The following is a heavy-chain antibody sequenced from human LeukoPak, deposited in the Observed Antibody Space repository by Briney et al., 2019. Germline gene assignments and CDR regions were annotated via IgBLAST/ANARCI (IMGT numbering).Heavy chain of an antibody. CDR3: AGGPVTTFF. V-gene: IGHV4-4*07. CDR2: IHSSGST. CDR1: GDSISGHY. J-gene: IGHJ4*02. Sequence: PSETLSLTCSVSGDSISGHYWSWIRQPAGKGLEWVGRIHSSGSTDYNPSLKGRVTLSVDTPNNQFSLRVNSVTAADTAVYYCAGGPVTTFFWGQGALVTVSS. D-gene: IGHD4-17*01.